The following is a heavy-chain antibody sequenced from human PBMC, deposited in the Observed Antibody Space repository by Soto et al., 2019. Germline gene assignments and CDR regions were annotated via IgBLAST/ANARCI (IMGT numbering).Heavy chain of an antibody. CDR2: ISQSGFT. Sequence: QVQLQQWGAGLLRTSATLSLTCAVSSESLRGYYWTWIRQSPGKGLEWIGEISQSGFTNYNPSLESRVNMSVDTSKSQFSLHLTSVTAAHTAVYYCARGLFSSGWYSYFDPWGQGTPVTVSS. V-gene: IGHV4-34*01. CDR1: SESLRGYY. CDR3: ARGLFSSGWYSYFDP. D-gene: IGHD6-19*01. J-gene: IGHJ5*02.